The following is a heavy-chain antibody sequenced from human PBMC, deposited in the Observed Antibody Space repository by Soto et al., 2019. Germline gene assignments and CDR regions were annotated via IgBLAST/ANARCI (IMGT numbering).Heavy chain of an antibody. J-gene: IGHJ6*03. Sequence: GGSLRLSCAASGFTFDDYGMSWVRQAPGKGLEWVSGINWNGGSTGYADSVKGRFTISRDNAKNSLYLQMNSLRAEDTALYHCARFRRDDVGELFYYYYYYMDVWGKGTTVTVSS. D-gene: IGHD3-10*01. V-gene: IGHV3-20*01. CDR3: ARFRRDDVGELFYYYYYYMDV. CDR2: INWNGGST. CDR1: GFTFDDYG.